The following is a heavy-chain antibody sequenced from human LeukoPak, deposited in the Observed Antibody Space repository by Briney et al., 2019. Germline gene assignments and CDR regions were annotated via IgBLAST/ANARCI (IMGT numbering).Heavy chain of an antibody. J-gene: IGHJ5*02. Sequence: GGSLRLSCAASGFTFSDYYMSWIRQAPGMGLEWVSYISGSSSYIYYADSVKGRFTISRDNAKNSLYLQVNSLRAEDTAVYYCARAETTVTRPHWFDPWGQGTLVTVSS. D-gene: IGHD4-17*01. CDR3: ARAETTVTRPHWFDP. CDR1: GFTFSDYY. V-gene: IGHV3-11*04. CDR2: ISGSSSYI.